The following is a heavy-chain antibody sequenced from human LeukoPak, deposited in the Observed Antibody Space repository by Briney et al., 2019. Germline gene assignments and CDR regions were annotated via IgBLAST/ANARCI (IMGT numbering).Heavy chain of an antibody. Sequence: PGGSLRLSCAASGFSFSSNYMSWVRQAPGKGLERVSVIYSGGSTYYADSVKGRFTISRDNSKNTLYLQMNSVRAEDTAVYYCAREAVQLERPAQYYFDYWGQGTLVTASS. CDR3: AREAVQLERPAQYYFDY. D-gene: IGHD1-1*01. V-gene: IGHV3-66*01. CDR2: IYSGGST. J-gene: IGHJ4*02. CDR1: GFSFSSNY.